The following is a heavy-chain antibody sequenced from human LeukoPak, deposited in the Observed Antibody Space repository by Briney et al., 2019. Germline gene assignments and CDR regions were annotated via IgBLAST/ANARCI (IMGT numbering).Heavy chain of an antibody. J-gene: IGHJ1*01. CDR1: GFTVTSYY. CDR2: IYSDDSA. Sequence: SGGSLRLSCAASGFTVTSYYMSWVRQAPGKGLEWVSVIYSDDSAYYAESVKGRFTISTDHSKNTLYLQMNNLRAEDTAVFYCARAYWHENAEYLQHWGQGTLVTVSS. CDR3: ARAYWHENAEYLQH. D-gene: IGHD2-15*01. V-gene: IGHV3-66*01.